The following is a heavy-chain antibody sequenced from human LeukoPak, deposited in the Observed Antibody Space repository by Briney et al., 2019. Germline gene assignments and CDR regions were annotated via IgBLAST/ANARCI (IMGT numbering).Heavy chain of an antibody. Sequence: PGGSLRLSCAASGFTFSNYEMNWVRQAPGKGLEWVSYISSSGTTIYYADSVKGRFTISRDNAKNSLSLQMNSLKVEDTAVYYCARDHNGPYTFDYWGQGTLVTDSS. CDR1: GFTFSNYE. D-gene: IGHD2-2*02. V-gene: IGHV3-48*03. CDR2: ISSSGTTI. CDR3: ARDHNGPYTFDY. J-gene: IGHJ4*02.